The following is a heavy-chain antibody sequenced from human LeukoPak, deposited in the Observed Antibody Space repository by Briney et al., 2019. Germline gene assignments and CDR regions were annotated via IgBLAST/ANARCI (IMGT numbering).Heavy chain of an antibody. J-gene: IGHJ4*02. D-gene: IGHD3-16*02. Sequence: SETLSLTCAVSGGSISSYYWSWIRQPPGKELEWIAYIYYSGSTHHNPSLKSRVTISVDTSKNQFSLKLSSVTAADTAVYYCARYVWGSYPTFEDYWGQGTLVTVSS. V-gene: IGHV4-59*01. CDR2: IYYSGST. CDR3: ARYVWGSYPTFEDY. CDR1: GGSISSYY.